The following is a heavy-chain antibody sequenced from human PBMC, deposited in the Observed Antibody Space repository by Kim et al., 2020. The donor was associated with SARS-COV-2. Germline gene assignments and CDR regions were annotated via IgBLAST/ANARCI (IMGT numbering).Heavy chain of an antibody. CDR3: ARWWRVSDFWSGYYFDY. Sequence: SETLSLTCTVSGGSVSSGSYYWSWIRQPPGKGLEWIGYIYYSGSTNYNPSLKSRVTISVDTSKNQFSLKLSSVTAADTAVYYCARWWRVSDFWSGYYFDYWGQGTLVTVSS. D-gene: IGHD3-3*01. CDR1: GGSVSSGSYY. CDR2: IYYSGST. V-gene: IGHV4-61*01. J-gene: IGHJ4*02.